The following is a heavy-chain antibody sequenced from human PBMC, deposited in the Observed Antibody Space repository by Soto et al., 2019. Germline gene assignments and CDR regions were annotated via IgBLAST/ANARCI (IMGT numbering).Heavy chain of an antibody. D-gene: IGHD3-9*01. V-gene: IGHV4-61*01. CDR2: IYYSGST. Sequence: SETLSLTCTFSGGSVSSGSYYLSWIRQPPGKGLEWIGYIYYSGSTNYNPSLKSRVTISVDTSKNQFSLKLSSVTAADTAVYYCARGHLEYYDILTGYSHWGQGTLVTVSS. CDR1: GGSVSSGSYY. J-gene: IGHJ4*02. CDR3: ARGHLEYYDILTGYSH.